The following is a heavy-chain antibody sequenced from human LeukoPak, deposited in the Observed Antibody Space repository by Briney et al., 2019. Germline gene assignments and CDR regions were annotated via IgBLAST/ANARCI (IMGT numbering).Heavy chain of an antibody. D-gene: IGHD3-10*01. CDR3: AKDLSYYASGSHYYFDY. J-gene: IGHJ4*02. CDR1: GFTFSSYG. V-gene: IGHV3-30*02. Sequence: PGGSLRLSCAASGFTFSSYGMHWVRQAPGKGLEWVAFIRYDGSSKYYADSVKGRFTISRDNSKNTMYVQMNSLKTEDSAVYYGAKDLSYYASGSHYYFDYWGQGTLVTVSS. CDR2: IRYDGSSK.